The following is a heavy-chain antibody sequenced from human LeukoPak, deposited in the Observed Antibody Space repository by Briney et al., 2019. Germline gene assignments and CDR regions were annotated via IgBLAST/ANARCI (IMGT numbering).Heavy chain of an antibody. CDR3: ARHLFVRMVRGEFDY. D-gene: IGHD3-10*01. Sequence: SETLSLTCTVSGGSVSSGSYYWSWIRQPPGKGLEWIGSIYYSGSTYYNPSLKSRVTISVDTSKNQFSLKLSSVTAADTAVYYCARHLFVRMVRGEFDYWGQGTLVTVSS. J-gene: IGHJ4*02. V-gene: IGHV4-39*01. CDR2: IYYSGST. CDR1: GGSVSSGSYY.